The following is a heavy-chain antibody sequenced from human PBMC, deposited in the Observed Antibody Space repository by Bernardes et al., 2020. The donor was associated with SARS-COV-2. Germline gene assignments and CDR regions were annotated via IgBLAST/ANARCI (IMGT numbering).Heavy chain of an antibody. CDR2: VDMSGNM. CDR3: AREGPAHWFDP. V-gene: IGHV4-4*07. D-gene: IGHD2-2*01. J-gene: IGHJ5*02. CDR1: GVSISSYY. Sequence: EPLALTCSMSGVSISSYYWSWIRQPAGKGLEWIGRVDMSGNMKSSPSLKSRVTMSVDTSKNQFFLKLTSVTAADTAMYFCAREGPAHWFDPWGQGTLVSVSS.